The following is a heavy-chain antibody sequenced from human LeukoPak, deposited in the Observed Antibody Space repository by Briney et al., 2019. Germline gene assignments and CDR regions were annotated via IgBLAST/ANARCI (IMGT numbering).Heavy chain of an antibody. CDR3: ARSCRGGSCYIGYYYGMDV. V-gene: IGHV1-18*01. CDR1: GYTFTSYG. CDR2: ISAYNGNT. Sequence: ASVKVSCKASGYTFTSYGISWVRQAPGQGLEWMGWISAYNGNTNYAQKLQGRVTMTTDTSTSTAYMELRSLRSDDTAVYYCARSCRGGSCYIGYYYGMDVWGQGTTVTVSS. D-gene: IGHD2-15*01. J-gene: IGHJ6*02.